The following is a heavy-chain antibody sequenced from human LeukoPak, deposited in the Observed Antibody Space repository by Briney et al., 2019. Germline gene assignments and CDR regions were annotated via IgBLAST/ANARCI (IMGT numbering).Heavy chain of an antibody. CDR1: GYTFTDYY. Sequence: ASVKVSCKVSGYTFTDYYMHWVKQAPGKGLEWMGLVDPEDGETIYAEKFQGRVTITADTSTDTAYMELSSLRSEDTAVYYCATVPTVPTYYDFWSGYYDYWGQGTLVTVSS. D-gene: IGHD3-3*01. J-gene: IGHJ4*02. CDR2: VDPEDGET. CDR3: ATVPTVPTYYDFWSGYYDY. V-gene: IGHV1-69-2*01.